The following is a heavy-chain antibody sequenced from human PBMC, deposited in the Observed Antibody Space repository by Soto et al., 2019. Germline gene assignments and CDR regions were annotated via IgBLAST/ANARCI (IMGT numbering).Heavy chain of an antibody. J-gene: IGHJ6*02. CDR1: GFTFSSYS. CDR3: ARVKFMGYGMDV. CDR2: ISSSSSYI. D-gene: IGHD1-26*01. V-gene: IGHV3-21*01. Sequence: PGGSLRLSCAASGFTFSSYSMNWVRQAPGKGLEWVSSISSSSSYIYYADSVKGRFTISRDNAKNSLYLQMNSLRAEDTAVYYCARVKFMGYGMDVWGQGPTVTVSS.